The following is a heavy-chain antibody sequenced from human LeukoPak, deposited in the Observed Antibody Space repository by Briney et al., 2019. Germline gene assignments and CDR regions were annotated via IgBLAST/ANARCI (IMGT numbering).Heavy chain of an antibody. J-gene: IGHJ4*02. Sequence: PSETLSLTCGVSGGSFNKYYWAWIRQPPGKGLEWIGEINRSGNINYNPSLKSRVTISVDTSKNQFSLKLSSVTAADTAVYFCARSGLTTALYLDWGQGTLVTVSS. CDR2: INRSGNI. V-gene: IGHV4-34*01. CDR1: GGSFNKYY. CDR3: ARSGLTTALYLD. D-gene: IGHD4-11*01.